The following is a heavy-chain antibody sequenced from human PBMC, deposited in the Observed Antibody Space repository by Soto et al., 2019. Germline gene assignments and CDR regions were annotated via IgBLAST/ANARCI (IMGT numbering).Heavy chain of an antibody. CDR3: ARVRYEEQLGRGWDYYYGMDV. CDR2: IIPIFGTA. Sequence: VASVKVSCKASGGTFSSYATSWVRQAPGQGLEWMGGIIPIFGTANYAQKVQGRVTITADKSTSTAYMELSSLRSEDTAVYYCARVRYEEQLGRGWDYYYGMDVWGQGTTVTVSS. CDR1: GGTFSSYA. D-gene: IGHD6-6*01. J-gene: IGHJ6*02. V-gene: IGHV1-69*06.